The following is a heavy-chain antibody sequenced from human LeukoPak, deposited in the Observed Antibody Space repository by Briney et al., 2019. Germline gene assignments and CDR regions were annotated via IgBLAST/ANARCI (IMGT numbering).Heavy chain of an antibody. J-gene: IGHJ4*02. Sequence: GGSLRLSCAASGFTVSSSYMSWVRQAPGKGLEWVSVFYSGGKTYYTDSVKGRFTISRDNSKNTLYLQMNSLRAEDTAVYYCARALASRTPFDYWGQGTLVTVSS. D-gene: IGHD2-15*01. CDR3: ARALASRTPFDY. CDR1: GFTVSSSY. CDR2: FYSGGKT. V-gene: IGHV3-53*01.